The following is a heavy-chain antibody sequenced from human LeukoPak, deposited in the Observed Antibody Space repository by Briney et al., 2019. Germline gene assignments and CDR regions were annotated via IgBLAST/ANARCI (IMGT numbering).Heavy chain of an antibody. CDR2: IYHSGST. Sequence: PSETLSLTCTVSGGSISSGGYYWSWIRQPPGKGLEWIGYIYHSGSTYYNPSLKSRVTISVDTSKNQFSLKLSSVTAADTAVYYCARLPLSYYYYMDVWGKGTTVTVSS. J-gene: IGHJ6*03. D-gene: IGHD3-10*01. V-gene: IGHV4-30-2*01. CDR1: GGSISSGGYY. CDR3: ARLPLSYYYYMDV.